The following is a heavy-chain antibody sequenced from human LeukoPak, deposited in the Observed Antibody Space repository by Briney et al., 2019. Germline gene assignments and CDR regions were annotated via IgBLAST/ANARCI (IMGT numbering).Heavy chain of an antibody. CDR3: AKQAVGSWYYYDSSGYYYFDY. CDR2: ISGSGGST. V-gene: IGHV3-23*01. J-gene: IGHJ4*02. D-gene: IGHD3-22*01. Sequence: GGSLRLSCAASGFTFSSYSMNWVRQAPGKGLEWVSAISGSGGSTYYADSVKGRFTISRDNSKNTLYLQMNSLRAEDTAVYYCAKQAVGSWYYYDSSGYYYFDYWGQGTLVTVSS. CDR1: GFTFSSYS.